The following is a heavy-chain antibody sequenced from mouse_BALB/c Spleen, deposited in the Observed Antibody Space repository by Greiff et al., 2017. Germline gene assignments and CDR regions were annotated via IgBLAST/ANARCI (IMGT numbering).Heavy chain of an antibody. Sequence: EVQGVESGGGLVTPGGSLKLSCAASGFTFSSYAMSWVRQTPEKRLEWVASISSGGSTYYPDSVKGRFTISRDNARNILYLQMSSLRSEDTAMYYCARGGDYYAMDYWGQGTSVTVSS. V-gene: IGHV5-6-5*01. CDR2: ISSGGST. CDR3: ARGGDYYAMDY. CDR1: GFTFSSYA. J-gene: IGHJ4*01.